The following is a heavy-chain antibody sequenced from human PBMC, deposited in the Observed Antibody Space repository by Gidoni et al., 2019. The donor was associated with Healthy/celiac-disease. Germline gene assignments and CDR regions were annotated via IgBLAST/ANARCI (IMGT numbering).Heavy chain of an antibody. CDR1: GGSFSGYY. V-gene: IGHV4-34*01. Sequence: QVQLQQWGAGLLKPSETLSLTCAVYGGSFSGYYWSWIRQPPGKGLEWIGEINHSGSTNYNPSLKSRVTISVDTSKNQFSLKLSSVTAADTAVYYCARGYFHPTSRNYYDSSGYYYWGQGTLVTVSS. CDR3: ARGYFHPTSRNYYDSSGYYY. J-gene: IGHJ4*02. CDR2: INHSGST. D-gene: IGHD3-22*01.